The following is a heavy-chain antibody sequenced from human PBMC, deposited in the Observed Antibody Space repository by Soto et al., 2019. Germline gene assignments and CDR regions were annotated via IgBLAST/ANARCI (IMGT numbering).Heavy chain of an antibody. CDR3: AKGPWGIAGSWTGFDY. J-gene: IGHJ4*02. Sequence: EVQLLESGGGLVQPGGSLRLSCAASGFTFSSYAMSWVRQAPGKGLEWVSTICGSGSSTYYADSVKGRFTISRDKSKNTLYMKRDSLGAEYRAGDYCAKGPWGIAGSWTGFDYWGQGTLVTVSS. CDR1: GFTFSSYA. D-gene: IGHD6-13*01. CDR2: ICGSGSST. V-gene: IGHV3-23*01.